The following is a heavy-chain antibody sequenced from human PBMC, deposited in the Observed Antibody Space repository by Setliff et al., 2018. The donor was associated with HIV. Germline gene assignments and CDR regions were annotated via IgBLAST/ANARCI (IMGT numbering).Heavy chain of an antibody. CDR3: ARTTLIYCRDGSCYQSAEYFQH. V-gene: IGHV4-34*01. D-gene: IGHD2-15*01. J-gene: IGHJ1*01. Sequence: SETLSLTCAVYNGSFSGYYWSWIHQPPGKGLEWIGEINHSGSTNYNPSLRSRVTISVDTSKNQFSLKLSSVTAADTAVYYCARTTLIYCRDGSCYQSAEYFQHWGQGTLVTVSS. CDR1: NGSFSGYY. CDR2: INHSGST.